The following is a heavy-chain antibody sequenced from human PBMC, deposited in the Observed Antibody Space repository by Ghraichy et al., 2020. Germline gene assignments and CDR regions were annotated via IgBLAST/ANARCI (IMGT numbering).Heavy chain of an antibody. CDR1: GFTFSNAW. D-gene: IGHD3-3*01. J-gene: IGHJ6*02. CDR2: IKSKTDGGTT. V-gene: IGHV3-15*01. Sequence: GESLNISCAASGFTFSNAWMSWVRQAPGKGLEWVGRIKSKTDGGTTDYAAPVKGRFTISRDDSKNTLYLQMNSLKTEDTAVYYCIARGTEYDFWSGIWAGAYYYYGMDVWGQGTTVTVSS. CDR3: IARGTEYDFWSGIWAGAYYYYGMDV.